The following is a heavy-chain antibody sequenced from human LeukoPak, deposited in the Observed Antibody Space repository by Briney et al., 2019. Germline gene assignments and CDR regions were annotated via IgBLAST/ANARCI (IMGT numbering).Heavy chain of an antibody. V-gene: IGHV3-66*01. CDR2: IYSGGST. CDR1: GFTVSSNY. CDR3: ARDHAITFGGVIVNRFDY. J-gene: IGHJ4*02. D-gene: IGHD3-16*02. Sequence: TGGSLRLSCAASGFTVSSNYMSWVRQAPGKGLEWVSVIYSGGSTYYADSVKGRFTISRDNSKNTLYLQMNSLRAEDTAVYYCARDHAITFGGVIVNRFDYWGQGTLVTVSS.